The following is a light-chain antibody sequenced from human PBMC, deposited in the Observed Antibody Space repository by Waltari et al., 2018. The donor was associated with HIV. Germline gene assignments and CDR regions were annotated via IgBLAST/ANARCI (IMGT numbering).Light chain of an antibody. CDR1: QGVSYR. V-gene: IGKV1-16*01. J-gene: IGKJ5*01. CDR2: AAS. Sequence: DIHMTQSPSSLSASVGDRVTITCRASQGVSYRLAWYQQTPGKAPKSLIHAASYLQTGVPSRFSGSGSGTEFTLTISNLQPEDFATYYCQQYNSYPLSFGQGTRLEI. CDR3: QQYNSYPLS.